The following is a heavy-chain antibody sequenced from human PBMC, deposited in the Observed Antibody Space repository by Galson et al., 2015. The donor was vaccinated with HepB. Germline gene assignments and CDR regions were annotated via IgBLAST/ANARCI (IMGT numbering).Heavy chain of an antibody. V-gene: IGHV4-31*03. J-gene: IGHJ4*02. CDR2: IYYSGST. CDR3: ARGFRELDRAHFDY. Sequence: LSLTCTVSGGSISSGGYYWTWIRQHPGKGLEWIGYIYYSGSTYYNPSLKSRVTISVDKSKNQFSLKLSSVTAADTAVYYCARGFRELDRAHFDYWGQGTLVTVSS. D-gene: IGHD3-10*01. CDR1: GGSISSGGYY.